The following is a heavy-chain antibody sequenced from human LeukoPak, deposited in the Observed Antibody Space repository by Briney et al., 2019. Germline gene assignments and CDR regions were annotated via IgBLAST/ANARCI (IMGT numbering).Heavy chain of an antibody. Sequence: GASVKVSCKASGYTFTSYDINWVRQPTGQRHEWMGWMNPNSGNTGYAQKFQGRVTMTRNTSISTAYMELSSLRSEDTAVYYCAWFGELYGDAFDIWGQGTMVTVSS. CDR1: GYTFTSYD. V-gene: IGHV1-8*01. J-gene: IGHJ3*02. CDR2: MNPNSGNT. CDR3: AWFGELYGDAFDI. D-gene: IGHD3-10*01.